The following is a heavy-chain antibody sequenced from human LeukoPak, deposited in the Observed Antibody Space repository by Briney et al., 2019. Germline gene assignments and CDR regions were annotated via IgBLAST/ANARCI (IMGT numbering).Heavy chain of an antibody. CDR3: AKDVRYYDSSGYDY. D-gene: IGHD3-22*01. V-gene: IGHV3-23*01. CDR1: GFTFSSYA. J-gene: IGHJ4*02. CDR2: ISGSGGST. Sequence: GGSLRLSCAASGFTFSSYAMSWVRQAPGKGLEWVSAISGSGGSTYYADSVKGRFTISRDNSKNTLYLQMNSLRAEDTAVYYCAKDVRYYDSSGYDYWGQGTLVTVSS.